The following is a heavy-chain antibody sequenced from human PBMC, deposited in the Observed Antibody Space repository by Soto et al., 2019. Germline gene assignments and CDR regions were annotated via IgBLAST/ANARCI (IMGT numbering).Heavy chain of an antibody. V-gene: IGHV4-59*08. CDR1: SDSITRYY. CDR2: IYYTGST. J-gene: IGHJ6*02. D-gene: IGHD3-10*01. Sequence: SDTLSLTCTVSSDSITRYYWSWIRQPPGKGLEWLGYIYYTGSTTYNPSFKSRVTKSLDTSKNQFSLKLNSVTAADTAVYYCARHAFGSGFYYGMGVWGQGTTVT. CDR3: ARHAFGSGFYYGMGV.